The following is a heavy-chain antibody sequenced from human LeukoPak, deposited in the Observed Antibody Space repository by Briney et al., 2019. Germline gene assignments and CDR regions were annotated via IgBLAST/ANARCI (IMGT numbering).Heavy chain of an antibody. CDR2: ISWNSGSI. CDR1: GFTFDDYA. D-gene: IGHD6-19*01. CDR3: AKVRRSGWYYFDY. V-gene: IGHV3-9*01. J-gene: IGHJ4*02. Sequence: GGSLRLSCAASGFTFDDYAMHWVRQAPGKGLEWVSGISWNSGSIGYADSVKGRFTISRDNAKNSLYLQMNSLRAEDTALYYCAKVRRSGWYYFDYWGQGTLVTVSS.